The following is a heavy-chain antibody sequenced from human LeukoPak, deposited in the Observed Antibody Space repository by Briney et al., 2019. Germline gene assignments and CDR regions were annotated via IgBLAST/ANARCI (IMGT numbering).Heavy chain of an antibody. CDR1: GGSISSHY. CDR3: ARAGGYDSSGYYYVRYFQH. V-gene: IGHV4-59*11. Sequence: SGTLSLTCTVSGGSISSHYWSWIRQPPGKGLEGIGYIYYSGSNKYNPSLKRRVTISVGTSKSQSSLKLSSVIAADTAVYYCARAGGYDSSGYYYVRYFQHWGQGTLVTVSS. J-gene: IGHJ1*01. D-gene: IGHD3-22*01. CDR2: IYYSGSN.